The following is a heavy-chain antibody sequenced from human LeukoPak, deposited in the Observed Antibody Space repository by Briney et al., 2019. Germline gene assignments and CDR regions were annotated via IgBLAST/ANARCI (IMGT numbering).Heavy chain of an antibody. CDR2: IYTSGST. Sequence: SQTLSLTCTVSGGSISSGSYYWSWIRQPAGKGLEWIGRIYTSGSTNYNPSLKSRVTISVDTSKNQFSLKLSSVTAADTAVYHCARQRSGWFFDYWGQGIVVTVSS. J-gene: IGHJ4*02. D-gene: IGHD6-19*01. CDR3: ARQRSGWFFDY. CDR1: GGSISSGSYY. V-gene: IGHV4-61*02.